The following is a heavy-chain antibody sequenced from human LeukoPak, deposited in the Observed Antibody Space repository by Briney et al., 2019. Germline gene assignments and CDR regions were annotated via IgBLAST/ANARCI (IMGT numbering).Heavy chain of an antibody. J-gene: IGHJ4*02. Sequence: GGSLRLSCAASGFTFSDYYMSWIRQAPGKGLEWVSYISSSGSTIYYADSVKGRFTISRDNAKNSLYLQMNSLRAEDTAVYYWARDLEWFGVVLPLDYWGQGTLVTVSS. V-gene: IGHV3-11*04. CDR2: ISSSGSTI. D-gene: IGHD3-3*01. CDR3: ARDLEWFGVVLPLDY. CDR1: GFTFSDYY.